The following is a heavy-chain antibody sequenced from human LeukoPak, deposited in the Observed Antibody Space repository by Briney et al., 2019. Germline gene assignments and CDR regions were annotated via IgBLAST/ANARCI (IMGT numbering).Heavy chain of an antibody. J-gene: IGHJ4*02. V-gene: IGHV4-4*07. CDR2: IYTNADT. D-gene: IGHD6-13*01. CDR3: ARAAAAAGGQYFDY. CDR1: GGSISSYY. Sequence: KSSETLSLTCIVSGGSISSYYWSWIRQPAGQGLEWIGRIYTNADTKYNPSLKSRVTMSVDTSKNQLSLKVRSVTAADTAVYYCARAAAAAGGQYFDYWGQGTVVTVSS.